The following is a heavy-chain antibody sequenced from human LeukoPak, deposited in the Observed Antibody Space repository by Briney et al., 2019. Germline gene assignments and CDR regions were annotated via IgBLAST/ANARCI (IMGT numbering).Heavy chain of an antibody. J-gene: IGHJ3*02. D-gene: IGHD3-10*01. CDR3: ARDLGFGDAFDI. Sequence: SETLSLTCAVYGGSFSGYYWSWIRQPPGKGLEWIGEINHSGSTNYNPSLKSRVTISVDTSKNQFSLKLSSVTAADTAVYYCARDLGFGDAFDIWGQGTMVTVSS. CDR2: INHSGST. CDR1: GGSFSGYY. V-gene: IGHV4-34*01.